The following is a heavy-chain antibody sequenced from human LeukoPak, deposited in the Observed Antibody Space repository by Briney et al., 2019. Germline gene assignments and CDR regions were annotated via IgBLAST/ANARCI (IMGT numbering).Heavy chain of an antibody. J-gene: IGHJ4*02. CDR3: ARVVSGGLRYFDWL. Sequence: SVKVSCKASGYTFSNYGIGWVRQAPGQGLEWMGWISSYNGDTDYAQKLQGRVPMTTDTSTSTAYVELRSLRSDDTAVYYCARVVSGGLRYFDWLWGQGTLVTVSS. D-gene: IGHD3-9*01. V-gene: IGHV1-18*01. CDR2: ISSYNGDT. CDR1: GYTFSNYG.